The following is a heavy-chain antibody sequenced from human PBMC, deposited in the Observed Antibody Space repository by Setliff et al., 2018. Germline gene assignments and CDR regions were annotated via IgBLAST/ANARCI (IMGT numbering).Heavy chain of an antibody. V-gene: IGHV4-34*01. CDR2: INHSGST. D-gene: IGHD6-6*01. CDR3: ARGYAARVGFGNWFDP. J-gene: IGHJ5*02. Sequence: SETLSLTCTVYGGSFSNYYWSWIRQPPGKGLEWIGEINHSGSTNYNPSLKSRVTISVDTSRNQFSLKLSSVTAADTAVFYCARGYAARVGFGNWFDPWGQGTLVTVSS. CDR1: GGSFSNYY.